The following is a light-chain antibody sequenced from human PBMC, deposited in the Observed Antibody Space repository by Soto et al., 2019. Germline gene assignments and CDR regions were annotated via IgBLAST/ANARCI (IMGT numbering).Light chain of an antibody. CDR2: GAS. Sequence: EIVLTQSPGTLSLSPGERATLSCRASQSVTSSYLAWYQQKPGQPPRLLTYGASSRATGIPDMFSGSGSGNDFTLTIRRLAPEDIAVYYSQQYGTTPYTFGPGTKGEIK. J-gene: IGKJ2*01. CDR1: QSVTSSY. V-gene: IGKV3-20*01. CDR3: QQYGTTPYT.